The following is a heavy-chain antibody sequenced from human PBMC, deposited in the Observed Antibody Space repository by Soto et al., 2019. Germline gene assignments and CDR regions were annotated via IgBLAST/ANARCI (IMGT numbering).Heavy chain of an antibody. CDR3: ARVGYFDWLLHQPRYYFDY. J-gene: IGHJ4*02. V-gene: IGHV4-31*03. Sequence: PSETLSLTCTVSGGSISSGGYYWSWILHHPGKGLEWIGYIYYSGSTYYNPSLKSRVTISVDTSKNQFSLKLSSVTAADTAVYYCARVGYFDWLLHQPRYYFDYWGQGTLVTVSS. CDR2: IYYSGST. CDR1: GGSISSGGYY. D-gene: IGHD3-9*01.